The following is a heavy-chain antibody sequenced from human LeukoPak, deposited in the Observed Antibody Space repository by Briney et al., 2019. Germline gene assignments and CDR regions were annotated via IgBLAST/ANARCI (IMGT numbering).Heavy chain of an antibody. CDR1: GFTFSSYG. CDR3: ARLVSEGDWFDP. D-gene: IGHD3-16*01. CDR2: IRYDGSSK. V-gene: IGHV3-30*02. J-gene: IGHJ5*02. Sequence: GGSLRLSCAASGFTFSSYGMHWVRQAPGKGLEWVAFIRYDGSSKFYADSVKARFTISRDNSENTVHLQMNSLRAEDTAVYYCARLVSEGDWFDPWGQGTLVTVSS.